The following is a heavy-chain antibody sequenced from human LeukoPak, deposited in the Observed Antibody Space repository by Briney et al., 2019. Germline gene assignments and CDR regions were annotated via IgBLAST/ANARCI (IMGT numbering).Heavy chain of an antibody. V-gene: IGHV3-48*03. CDR3: ARDNQGRYGMDV. J-gene: IGHJ6*02. CDR2: IGTSDSST. CDR1: GFTFSSYE. Sequence: QPGGSLRLSCAASGFTFSSYEMNWVRQAPGKGLEWVSYIGTSDSSTYYVDSVKGRFTISRDNAKNSLYLQMNSLRAEDTAVYYCARDNQGRYGMDVWGQGTTVTVSS.